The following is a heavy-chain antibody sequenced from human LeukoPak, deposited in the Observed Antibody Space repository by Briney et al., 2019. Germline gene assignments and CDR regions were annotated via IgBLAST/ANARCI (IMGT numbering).Heavy chain of an antibody. Sequence: GGSLRLSCAASGFTFSSYAMSWVRQAPGKGLEWVSAISGSGGSTYYADSVKGRFTISRDNSKNTLYLQMNSLRAEDTAVYYCAKVVGESYMPDQYYFDYWGQGTLVTVSS. CDR1: GFTFSSYA. V-gene: IGHV3-23*01. CDR2: ISGSGGST. CDR3: AKVVGESYMPDQYYFDY. J-gene: IGHJ4*02. D-gene: IGHD3-16*01.